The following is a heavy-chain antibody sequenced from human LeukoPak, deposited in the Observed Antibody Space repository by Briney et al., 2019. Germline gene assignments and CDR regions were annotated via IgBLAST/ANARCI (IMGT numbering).Heavy chain of an antibody. CDR2: IKQDGSEK. CDR3: VRAIGKSEGY. Sequence: QSGGSLRLSCAASGFTLSSYWMSWVRQAPGKGLEWVANIKQDGSEKYYVDSVKGRFTISRDNAENSLYLQMNSLRGEDTAVYYCVRAIGKSEGYWGQGTLVTVSS. V-gene: IGHV3-7*01. J-gene: IGHJ4*02. D-gene: IGHD4-23*01. CDR1: GFTLSSYW.